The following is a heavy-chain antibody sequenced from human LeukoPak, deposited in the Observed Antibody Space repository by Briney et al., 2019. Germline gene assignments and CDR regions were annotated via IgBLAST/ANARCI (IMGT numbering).Heavy chain of an antibody. CDR3: ARGTWLYGSYY. CDR1: GFTVSSNY. V-gene: IGHV3-53*05. J-gene: IGHJ4*02. CDR2: IYSGGST. Sequence: GGSLRLSCAASGFTVSSNYMSWVRQAPGKGLEWVSVIYSGGSTYYADSVKGRFTISRDNSKNTLYLQMNSLRAEDTTVYYCARGTWLYGSYYWGQGTLVTVSS. D-gene: IGHD1-26*01.